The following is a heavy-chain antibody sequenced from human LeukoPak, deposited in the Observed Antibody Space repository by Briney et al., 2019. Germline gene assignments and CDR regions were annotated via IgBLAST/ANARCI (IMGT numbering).Heavy chain of an antibody. Sequence: GGSLRLSCAASGFTFSSYSMNWVRQAPGKGLEWVSYISNSGSSTYYADSVKGRVTISRDNAKNSLYLQMNSLRAEDTAVYYCARAIYGGFDIWGQGRMVTVSS. V-gene: IGHV3-48*04. CDR2: ISNSGSST. J-gene: IGHJ3*02. CDR3: ARAIYGGFDI. D-gene: IGHD4/OR15-4a*01. CDR1: GFTFSSYS.